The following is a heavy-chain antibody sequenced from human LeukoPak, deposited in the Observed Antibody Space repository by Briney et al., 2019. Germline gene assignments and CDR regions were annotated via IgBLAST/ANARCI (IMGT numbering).Heavy chain of an antibody. V-gene: IGHV4-34*01. D-gene: IGHD3-16*02. CDR3: ARHMGAGLRLGEISLLY. CDR1: GGSFSGYY. J-gene: IGHJ4*02. Sequence: SETLSLTCAVYGGSFSGYYWSWIRQPPGKGLEWIGEINHSGSTNYNPSLKSRVTISVDTSKNQFSLKLSSVTAADTAVYYCARHMGAGLRLGEISLLYWGQGTLVTVSS. CDR2: INHSGST.